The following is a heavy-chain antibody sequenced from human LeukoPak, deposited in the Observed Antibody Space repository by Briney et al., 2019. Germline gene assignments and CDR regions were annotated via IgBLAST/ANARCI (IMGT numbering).Heavy chain of an antibody. D-gene: IGHD6-6*01. CDR3: AGVTRSSSSYFDY. V-gene: IGHV1-3*01. Sequence: KFQGRVTITRDTSASTAYMELSSLRSEDTAVYYCAGVTRSSSSYFDYWGQGTLVTVSS. J-gene: IGHJ4*02.